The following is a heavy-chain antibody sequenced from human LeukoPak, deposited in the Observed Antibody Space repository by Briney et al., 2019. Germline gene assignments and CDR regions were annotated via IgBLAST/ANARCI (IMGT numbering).Heavy chain of an antibody. Sequence: GGSLRLSCAASGFTFSSYAMHWVRQAPGKGLEWVAVISYDGSNKYYADSVKGRFTISRDNSKNTLYLQMNSLRAEDTAVYYCAREWGEYDILTGYYSYFDYWGQGTLVTVSS. J-gene: IGHJ4*02. D-gene: IGHD3-9*01. CDR3: AREWGEYDILTGYYSYFDY. V-gene: IGHV3-30*04. CDR2: ISYDGSNK. CDR1: GFTFSSYA.